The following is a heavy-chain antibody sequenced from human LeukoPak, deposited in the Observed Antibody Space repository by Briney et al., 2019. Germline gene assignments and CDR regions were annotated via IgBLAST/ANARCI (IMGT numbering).Heavy chain of an antibody. CDR3: ARDLAYSRLDY. D-gene: IGHD5-18*01. J-gene: IGHJ4*02. V-gene: IGHV3-74*01. Sequence: GGSLRLSCAASGFTFSSYWMHWVRQAPGKGLVWVSRISYDGGDPSYADSVKGRFTISRDNAENSLYLQMNSLRVEDTAFYYCARDLAYSRLDYWGQGMLVTVSS. CDR1: GFTFSSYW. CDR2: ISYDGGDP.